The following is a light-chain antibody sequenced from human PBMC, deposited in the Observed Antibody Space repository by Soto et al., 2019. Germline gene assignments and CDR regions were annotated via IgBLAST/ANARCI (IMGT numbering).Light chain of an antibody. Sequence: EIVLTQSPATLSLSPGERATLCCRASQSVSSYLAWYQQKPGQAPRLLISGASTRATGVPARFSGSGSGTEFTLTISILQSEDFAVYYCQQYNNWPITFGQGTRLEIK. CDR3: QQYNNWPIT. CDR1: QSVSSY. V-gene: IGKV3-15*01. CDR2: GAS. J-gene: IGKJ5*01.